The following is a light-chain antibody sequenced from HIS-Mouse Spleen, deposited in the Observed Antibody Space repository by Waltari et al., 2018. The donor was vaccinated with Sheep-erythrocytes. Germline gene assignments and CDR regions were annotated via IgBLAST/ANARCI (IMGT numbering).Light chain of an antibody. Sequence: DIQMTQSPSSLSASVGDRVTITCRASQSISSYLNWYQQKPGKAPKLLIYAASSLQSGVPSRFSGSGSGTDFTLTISSQQPEDFATYYCQQSYSTPPLLTFGGGTKVEIK. J-gene: IGKJ4*01. CDR3: QQSYSTPPLLT. CDR2: AAS. CDR1: QSISSY. V-gene: IGKV1-39*01.